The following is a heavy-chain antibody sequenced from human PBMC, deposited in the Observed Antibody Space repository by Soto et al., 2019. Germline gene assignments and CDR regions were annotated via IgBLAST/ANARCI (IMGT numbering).Heavy chain of an antibody. Sequence: QVQLVQSGAEVKKPGASVKVSCKASGYTFTSYYMHWVRQAPGQGLEWMRIINPSGGSTSYAQKFQGRVTMTRDTSTSTVYMELSSLRSEDTAVYYCARRYDFWSGYYSGAPYYYGMDVWGQGTTVTVSS. CDR3: ARRYDFWSGYYSGAPYYYGMDV. V-gene: IGHV1-46*01. CDR1: GYTFTSYY. CDR2: INPSGGST. J-gene: IGHJ6*02. D-gene: IGHD3-3*01.